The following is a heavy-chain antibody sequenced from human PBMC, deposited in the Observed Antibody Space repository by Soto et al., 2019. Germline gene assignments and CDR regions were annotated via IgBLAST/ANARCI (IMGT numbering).Heavy chain of an antibody. V-gene: IGHV4-39*01. CDR1: GGSISSSSYY. Sequence: SETLSLTCTVSGGSISSSSYYWGWIRPPPGKGLEWIGSIYYSGSTYYNPSLKSRVTISVDTSKNQFSLQLSSVTAADTAVYYCARRGRGEYDFWSGYYDYWGQGTLVTVSS. CDR2: IYYSGST. CDR3: ARRGRGEYDFWSGYYDY. J-gene: IGHJ4*02. D-gene: IGHD3-3*01.